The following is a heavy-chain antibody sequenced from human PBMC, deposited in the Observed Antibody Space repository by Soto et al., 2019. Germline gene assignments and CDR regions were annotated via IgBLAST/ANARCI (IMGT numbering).Heavy chain of an antibody. CDR2: IIPILGIA. J-gene: IGHJ2*01. D-gene: IGHD6-19*01. Sequence: QVPLVQSGAEVKKPGSSVKVSCKASGGTFSSYTISWVRQAPGQGLEWMGRIIPILGIANYAQKFQGRVTITADKSTSTAYRELSRLRSEDTAVYYCAGSGGSGWGANWYFDLWGRGTLVTVSS. CDR1: GGTFSSYT. V-gene: IGHV1-69*02. CDR3: AGSGGSGWGANWYFDL.